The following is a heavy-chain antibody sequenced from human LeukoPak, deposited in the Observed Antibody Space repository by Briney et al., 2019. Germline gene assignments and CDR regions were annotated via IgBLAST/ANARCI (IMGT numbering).Heavy chain of an antibody. CDR1: GYTFISYG. J-gene: IGHJ4*02. Sequence: GASVKVSCKASGYTFISYGISWVRQAPGQGLEWMGWISALNGNTNYAQMVQGRVTMTTDTSTSTAYMELRSLRSDDTAVYYCARDGGYSSYDSSNYWPLDYWGKGTLVTVSS. V-gene: IGHV1-18*01. CDR2: ISALNGNT. CDR3: ARDGGYSSYDSSNYWPLDY. D-gene: IGHD3-22*01.